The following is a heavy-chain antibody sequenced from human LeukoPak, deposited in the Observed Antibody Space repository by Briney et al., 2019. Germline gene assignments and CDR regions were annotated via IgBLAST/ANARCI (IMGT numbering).Heavy chain of an antibody. CDR3: AKGGV. Sequence: GGSLRLSCAASGFTFSSYAMSWVRQAPGKGPEWVSGIGNSGDRTFYADSVKGRFTISRDNSKNTLYLQMNSPRVEDTALYYCAKGGVWGQGIAVTVS. J-gene: IGHJ6*02. CDR1: GFTFSSYA. V-gene: IGHV3-23*01. CDR2: IGNSGDRT.